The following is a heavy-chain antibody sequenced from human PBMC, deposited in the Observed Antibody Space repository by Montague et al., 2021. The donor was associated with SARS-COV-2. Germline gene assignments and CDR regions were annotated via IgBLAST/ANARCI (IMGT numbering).Heavy chain of an antibody. V-gene: IGHV3-48*03. Sequence: SLRLSCAASGFTFSSYEMNWVRQAPGKGLEWVSYISSSGSTIYYADSVKGRFTISRDNAKNSLYLQMNSLRAEDTAVYYCARVEGWTHYYDILTGYSRNFDYWGQGTLVTVSS. CDR2: ISSSGSTI. D-gene: IGHD3-9*01. CDR3: ARVEGWTHYYDILTGYSRNFDY. CDR1: GFTFSSYE. J-gene: IGHJ4*02.